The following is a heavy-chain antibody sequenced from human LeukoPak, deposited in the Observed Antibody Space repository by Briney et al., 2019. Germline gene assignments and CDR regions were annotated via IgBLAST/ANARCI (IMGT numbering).Heavy chain of an antibody. CDR1: GGSIRNYY. CDR3: ARSSYDSSLGY. V-gene: IGHV4-59*08. J-gene: IGHJ4*02. Sequence: SETLSLTCTVSGGSIRNYYWSWIRQPPGKELEWIGYISYSGSTYYNPFLKSRVTISVDTSKNQFSLKLSSVTAADTAVYYCARSSYDSSLGYWGQGTLVTVSS. CDR2: ISYSGST. D-gene: IGHD3-16*01.